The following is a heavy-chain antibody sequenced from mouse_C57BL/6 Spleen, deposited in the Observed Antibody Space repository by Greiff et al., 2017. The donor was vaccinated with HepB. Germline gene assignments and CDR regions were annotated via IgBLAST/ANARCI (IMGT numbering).Heavy chain of an antibody. CDR2: ISSGGSYT. J-gene: IGHJ2*01. CDR3: ARHETTVVATDYFDY. D-gene: IGHD1-1*01. V-gene: IGHV5-6*01. Sequence: EVQRVESGGDLVKPGGSLKLSCAASGFTFSSYGMSWVRQTPDKRLEWVATISSGGSYTYYPDSVKGRFTISRDNAKNTLYLQMSSLKSEDTAMYYCARHETTVVATDYFDYWGQGTTLTVSS. CDR1: GFTFSSYG.